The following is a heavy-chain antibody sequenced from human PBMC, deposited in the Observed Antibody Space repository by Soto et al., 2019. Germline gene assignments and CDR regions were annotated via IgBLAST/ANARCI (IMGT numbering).Heavy chain of an antibody. CDR3: ARDPSVTAIGRADH. Sequence: PVGSLRLSCVVSGFTFDDYAMHWVRQAPGGGLEWVSGINWNSAVIGYADSVKGRFTISRDNAKNALYLQMTSLRSEDTALYYCARDPSVTAIGRADHWGQGTLVTV. CDR2: INWNSAVI. CDR1: GFTFDDYA. V-gene: IGHV3-9*01. J-gene: IGHJ4*02. D-gene: IGHD5-18*01.